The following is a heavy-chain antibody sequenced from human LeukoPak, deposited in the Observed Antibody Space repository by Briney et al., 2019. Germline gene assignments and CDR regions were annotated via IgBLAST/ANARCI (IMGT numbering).Heavy chain of an antibody. CDR3: ARDSTSTGDFDY. D-gene: IGHD7-27*01. CDR2: IYYSGST. J-gene: IGHJ4*02. V-gene: IGHV4-59*01. Sequence: PSETLSLTCTVSGGSISSYYWSWIRQPPGKGLEWIGYIYYSGSTNYNPSLKSRVTISVDMSKNQFSLKLSSVTAADTAVYHCARDSTSTGDFDYWGQGTLVTVSS. CDR1: GGSISSYY.